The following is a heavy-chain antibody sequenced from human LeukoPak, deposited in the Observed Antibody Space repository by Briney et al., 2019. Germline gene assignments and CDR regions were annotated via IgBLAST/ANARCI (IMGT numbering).Heavy chain of an antibody. CDR2: ISWNSGSI. Sequence: GRSLRLSCAASGSTFDDYAMHWVRQAPGKGLEWVSGISWNSGSIGYADSVKGRFTISRDNAKNSLYLQMNSLRAEDTALYYCAKGPLLWFGELSYYFDYWGQGTLVTVSS. V-gene: IGHV3-9*01. CDR1: GSTFDDYA. D-gene: IGHD3-10*01. CDR3: AKGPLLWFGELSYYFDY. J-gene: IGHJ4*02.